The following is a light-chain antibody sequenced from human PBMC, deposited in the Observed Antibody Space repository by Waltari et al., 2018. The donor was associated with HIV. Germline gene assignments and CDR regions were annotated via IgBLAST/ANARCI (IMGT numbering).Light chain of an antibody. CDR1: QSILYSSKNENF. V-gene: IGKV4-1*01. CDR3: QQYYSTPPT. Sequence: DIVMTQSPQSLALALGERATINCNSSQSILYSSKNENFLAWYQQKPGQSPKLVIYWASTRGSGVPDRFSGSVSGTDFTLTINSLQSEDVAVYFCQQYYSTPPTFGQGTRVEI. CDR2: WAS. J-gene: IGKJ1*01.